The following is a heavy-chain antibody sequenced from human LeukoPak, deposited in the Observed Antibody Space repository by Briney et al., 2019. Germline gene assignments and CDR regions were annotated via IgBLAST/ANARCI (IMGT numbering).Heavy chain of an antibody. D-gene: IGHD3-3*01. V-gene: IGHV4-31*03. CDR1: GVSISSGGYY. CDR3: ARDFRRSYYDFWSGYYSWFDP. Sequence: PSETLSLTCTVSGVSISSGGYYWSWIRQHPGKGLEWIGYIYYSGSTYYNPSLKSRVTISVDTSKNQFSLKLSSVTAADTAVYYCARDFRRSYYDFWSGYYSWFDPWGQGTLVTVSS. CDR2: IYYSGST. J-gene: IGHJ5*02.